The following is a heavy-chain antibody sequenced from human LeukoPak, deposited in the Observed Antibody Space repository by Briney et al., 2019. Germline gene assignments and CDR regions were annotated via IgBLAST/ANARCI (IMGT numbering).Heavy chain of an antibody. Sequence: ASVKVSCKASGYTCTGYYMHWVRQAPGQGLEWMGWINPNSGGTNYAQKFQGWVTMTRDTSISTAYMELSRLRSDDTAVYYCARYSSSRGHGFDLWGRGTLVTVSS. V-gene: IGHV1-2*04. J-gene: IGHJ2*01. CDR1: GYTCTGYY. CDR2: INPNSGGT. D-gene: IGHD6-13*01. CDR3: ARYSSSRGHGFDL.